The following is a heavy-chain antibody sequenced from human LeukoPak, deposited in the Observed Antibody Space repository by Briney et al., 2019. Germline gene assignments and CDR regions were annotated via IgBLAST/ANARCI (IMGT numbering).Heavy chain of an antibody. Sequence: GASVKVSSREFGYTFTSYYMHWVRQAPGQGLEWMGIITPSGGSTSYAQKFQGRVTMTRDTSTSTVYMELSSLRSEDTAVYYCARDSLYCSSTSCLSPFDYWGQGTLVTVSS. J-gene: IGHJ4*02. D-gene: IGHD2-2*01. CDR2: ITPSGGST. V-gene: IGHV1-46*01. CDR3: ARDSLYCSSTSCLSPFDY. CDR1: GYTFTSYY.